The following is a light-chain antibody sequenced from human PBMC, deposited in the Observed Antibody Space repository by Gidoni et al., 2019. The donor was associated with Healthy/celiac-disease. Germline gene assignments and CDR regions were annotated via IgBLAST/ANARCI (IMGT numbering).Light chain of an antibody. CDR2: DAS. V-gene: IGKV3-11*01. Sequence: EIVLTQSPATLPLSPGERATLSCRASQSVSSYLAWYQQKPGQAPRLRIYDASNRATGIPARFSGSGSGTDFTLTISSLEPEDFAVYYCQQRSNWPSYTFGQGTKLEIK. CDR3: QQRSNWPSYT. J-gene: IGKJ2*01. CDR1: QSVSSY.